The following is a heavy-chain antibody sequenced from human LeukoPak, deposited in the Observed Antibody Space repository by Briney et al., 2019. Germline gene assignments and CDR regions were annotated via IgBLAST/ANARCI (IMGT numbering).Heavy chain of an antibody. J-gene: IGHJ4*02. CDR2: INTNTGNP. CDR1: GYTFTSYA. D-gene: IGHD2-15*01. Sequence: ASVKVSCKASGYTFTSYAMKWVRQAPGQGLEWMGWINTNTGNPTYAQGFTGRFVFSWDTSVSTAYLQISSLKAEDTAVYYCARWYRRGGSFSLLDYWGQGTLVTVSS. V-gene: IGHV7-4-1*02. CDR3: ARWYRRGGSFSLLDY.